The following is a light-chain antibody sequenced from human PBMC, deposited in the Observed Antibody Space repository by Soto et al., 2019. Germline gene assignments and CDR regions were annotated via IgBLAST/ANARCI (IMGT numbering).Light chain of an antibody. V-gene: IGLV2-14*03. CDR3: SSYTRSNTLV. Sequence: QSVLTQPASVSGSPGQSITISCTGTSSDVGGYNYVSWYQQHPGKAPKLMIYDVSNRPSGVSNRFSGSKSGNTASLTISGLQAEDEDDYYCSSYTRSNTLVFGGGTKVTVL. CDR2: DVS. J-gene: IGLJ3*02. CDR1: SSDVGGYNY.